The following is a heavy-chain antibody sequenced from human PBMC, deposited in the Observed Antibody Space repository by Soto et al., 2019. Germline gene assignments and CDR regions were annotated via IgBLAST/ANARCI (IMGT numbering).Heavy chain of an antibody. CDR1: GYIFSTYW. Sequence: LGESLKISCKASGYIFSTYWIGWVRQMPGKGLEWMGTIFPGDSDTRYSPSFQGQVTISVDKSVSTAYLQWGSLKASDTAIYYCANGASLDHWGQGTQVTVSS. CDR2: IFPGDSDT. CDR3: ANGASLDH. J-gene: IGHJ4*02. V-gene: IGHV5-51*01. D-gene: IGHD3-16*01.